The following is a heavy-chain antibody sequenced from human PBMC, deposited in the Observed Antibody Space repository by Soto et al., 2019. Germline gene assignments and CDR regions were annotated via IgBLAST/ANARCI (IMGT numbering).Heavy chain of an antibody. Sequence: EVQLVESGGGLVKPGGSLRLSCAASGITFSSYSMNWVRQAPGKGLEWVSSISSSSSYIYYADSVKGRFTISRDNAKNSLYLEMSSLRAEETAVYYCARDNRNTYCGSDCYFYFYYWGQGTLVTVSS. J-gene: IGHJ4*02. CDR2: ISSSSSYI. CDR3: ARDNRNTYCGSDCYFYFYY. D-gene: IGHD2-21*01. V-gene: IGHV3-21*01. CDR1: GITFSSYS.